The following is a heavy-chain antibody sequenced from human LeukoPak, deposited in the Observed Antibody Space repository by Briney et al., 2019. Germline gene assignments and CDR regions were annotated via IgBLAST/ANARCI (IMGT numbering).Heavy chain of an antibody. V-gene: IGHV3-7*01. CDR1: GFSFSTYW. CDR2: IKHDGSEK. D-gene: IGHD3-3*01. CDR3: ARGPTYYDFWSGCKLFDW. J-gene: IGHJ4*02. Sequence: PGGSLRLSCAPSGFSFSTYWMGWVRQAPGKGLEWVANIKHDGSEKYYGDSVKGRFTISRDNAKNALYLQMNSLRAEDTAVYCCARGPTYYDFWSGCKLFDWWGQGTLVSVSS.